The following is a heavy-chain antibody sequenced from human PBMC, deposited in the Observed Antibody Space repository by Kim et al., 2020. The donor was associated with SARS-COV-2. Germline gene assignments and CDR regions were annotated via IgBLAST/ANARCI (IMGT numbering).Heavy chain of an antibody. J-gene: IGHJ4*02. CDR2: T. Sequence: TQYAQKFRGRVTITRDTTASTADMELSSLRSEDTAVYYCARGSGWAFDYWGQGTLVTVAS. V-gene: IGHV1-3*01. CDR3: ARGSGWAFDY. D-gene: IGHD6-19*01.